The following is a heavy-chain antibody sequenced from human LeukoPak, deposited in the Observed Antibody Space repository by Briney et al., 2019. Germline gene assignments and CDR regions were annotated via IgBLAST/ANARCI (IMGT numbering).Heavy chain of an antibody. J-gene: IGHJ4*02. CDR3: ARAVLSAAYCGGDCYPYFDY. CDR1: GGSFSGYY. V-gene: IGHV4-59*01. D-gene: IGHD2-21*01. CDR2: IYYSGST. Sequence: SETLSLTCAVYGGSFSGYYWSWIRQPPGKGLEWIGYIYYSGSTNYNPSLKSRVTISVDTSKNQFSLKLSSVTAADTAVYYCARAVLSAAYCGGDCYPYFDYWGQGTLVTVSS.